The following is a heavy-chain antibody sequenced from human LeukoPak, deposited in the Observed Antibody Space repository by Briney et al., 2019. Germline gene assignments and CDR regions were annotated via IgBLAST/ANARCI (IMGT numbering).Heavy chain of an antibody. V-gene: IGHV4-38-2*01. J-gene: IGHJ5*02. D-gene: IGHD2-15*01. CDR3: ASRLGYCSGGSCYLGGWFDP. CDR2: IYHGGST. Sequence: SETLSLTCAVSGYSISSDYYCGWIRQPPGKRLEWIGSIYHGGSTYYNPSLKSRVTISVDTSKNQFSLKLSSVTAADTAVYYCASRLGYCSGGSCYLGGWFDPWGQGTLVTVSS. CDR1: GYSISSDYY.